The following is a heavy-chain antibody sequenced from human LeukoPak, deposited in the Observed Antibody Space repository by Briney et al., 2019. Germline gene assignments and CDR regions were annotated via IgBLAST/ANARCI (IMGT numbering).Heavy chain of an antibody. D-gene: IGHD6-13*01. V-gene: IGHV3-7*01. CDR2: IRQDGSEK. CDR1: GFTFSTYW. Sequence: GGSLRLSCAASGFTFSTYWMSWVRQAPGKGLEWVANIRQDGSEKYYVDSVKGRFTISRDNAKNSLYLQMNSLRAEDTAMYYCARDSAGNDYWGQGTLVTVSS. J-gene: IGHJ4*02. CDR3: ARDSAGNDY.